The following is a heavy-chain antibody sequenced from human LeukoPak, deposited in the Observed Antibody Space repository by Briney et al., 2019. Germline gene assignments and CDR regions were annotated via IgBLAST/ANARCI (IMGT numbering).Heavy chain of an antibody. Sequence: GASVKVSCKASGYTFTGYYMHWVRQAPGQGLEWMGWINPNSGGTNYAQKFQGRVTMTRDTSISTAYMELSRLRSDDTAVYYCARGSEGLSSGYDRANDYWGQGTLVTVSS. CDR3: ARGSEGLSSGYDRANDY. CDR2: INPNSGGT. V-gene: IGHV1-2*02. CDR1: GYTFTGYY. J-gene: IGHJ4*02. D-gene: IGHD5-12*01.